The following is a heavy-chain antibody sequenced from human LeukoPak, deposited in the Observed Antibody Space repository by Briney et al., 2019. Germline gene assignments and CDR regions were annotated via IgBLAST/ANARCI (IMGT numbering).Heavy chain of an antibody. Sequence: PGGSLRLSCAASGFTFSSYSMTWARQAPGKGLEWVSSISSSSSYIYYADSVKGRFTISRDNAKNSLYLQMNSLRAEDTAVYYCARDLGRLITMVRGVLDPWGQGTLVTVSS. D-gene: IGHD3-10*01. V-gene: IGHV3-21*01. CDR3: ARDLGRLITMVRGVLDP. CDR2: ISSSSSYI. J-gene: IGHJ5*02. CDR1: GFTFSSYS.